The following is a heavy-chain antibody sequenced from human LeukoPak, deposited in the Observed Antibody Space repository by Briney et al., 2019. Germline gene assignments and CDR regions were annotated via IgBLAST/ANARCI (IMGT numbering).Heavy chain of an antibody. CDR3: ARATGQWLTRGFYFDY. Sequence: SQTLSLTCTVSGGSISSGSYYWSWIRQPAGKGLEWIGRIYTSGSTNYNPSLKSRVTISVDTSKNQFSLKLSSVTAADTAVYYCARATGQWLTRGFYFDYWGQGTLVTVSS. CDR1: GGSISSGSYY. V-gene: IGHV4-61*02. CDR2: IYTSGST. D-gene: IGHD6-19*01. J-gene: IGHJ4*02.